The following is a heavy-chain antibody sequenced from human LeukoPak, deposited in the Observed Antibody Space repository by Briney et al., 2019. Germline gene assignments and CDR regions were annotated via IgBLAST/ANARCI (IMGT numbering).Heavy chain of an antibody. J-gene: IGHJ4*02. CDR1: GGSFSGYY. CDR3: ARRIAVTGSFDY. CDR2: INHSGST. D-gene: IGHD6-19*01. V-gene: IGHV4-34*01. Sequence: SETLSLTCAVYGGSFSGYYWSWIRQPPGKGLEWIGEINHSGSTNYNPSLKSRVTISIITSKNQFSLKLRSVTATDTALYYCARRIAVTGSFDYWGQGTLVTVSS.